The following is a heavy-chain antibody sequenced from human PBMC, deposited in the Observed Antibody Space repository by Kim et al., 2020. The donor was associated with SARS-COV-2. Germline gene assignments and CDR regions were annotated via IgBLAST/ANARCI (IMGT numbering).Heavy chain of an antibody. CDR2: IKSKTDGGTT. V-gene: IGHV3-15*01. Sequence: GGSLRLSCAASGFTFSNAWMSWVRQAPGKGLEWVGRIKSKTDGGTTDYAAPVKGRFTISRDDSKNTLYLQMNSLKTEDTAVYYCTTPEYYYDSSGYQNKPLMMNDAFDIWGQGTMVTVSS. D-gene: IGHD3-22*01. CDR1: GFTFSNAW. J-gene: IGHJ3*02. CDR3: TTPEYYYDSSGYQNKPLMMNDAFDI.